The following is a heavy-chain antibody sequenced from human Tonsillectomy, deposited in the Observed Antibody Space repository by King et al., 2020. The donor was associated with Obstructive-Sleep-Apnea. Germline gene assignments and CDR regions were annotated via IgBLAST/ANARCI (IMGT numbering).Heavy chain of an antibody. J-gene: IGHJ5*02. Sequence: QLVQSGGGLVQPGGSLRLSCAASGFIFSNYAMYWVRQAPGKGLEWVSSISGSGGSIYHADSVKGRFTMSRDNSKNTLYLQMNSLRAEDTAVYYCAKPYYDFWSGYSESWFNLWGQGTLVAVSS. CDR1: GFIFSNYA. CDR3: AKPYYDFWSGYSESWFNL. CDR2: ISGSGGSI. D-gene: IGHD3-3*01. V-gene: IGHV3-23*04.